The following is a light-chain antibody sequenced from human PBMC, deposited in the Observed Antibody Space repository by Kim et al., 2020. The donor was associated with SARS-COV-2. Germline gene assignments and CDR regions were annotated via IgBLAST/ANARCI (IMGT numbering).Light chain of an antibody. V-gene: IGKV3-15*01. CDR2: GAS. Sequence: VPPGERATLSCRASQSVSSNLAWYQQKPGQAPRLLIYGASTRATGIPARFSGSGSGTEFTLTISSLQSEDFAVYYCQQYNNWPLYSFGQGTKLEI. J-gene: IGKJ2*03. CDR1: QSVSSN. CDR3: QQYNNWPLYS.